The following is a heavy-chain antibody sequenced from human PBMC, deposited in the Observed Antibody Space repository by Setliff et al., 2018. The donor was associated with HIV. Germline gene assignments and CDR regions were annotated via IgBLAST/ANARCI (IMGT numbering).Heavy chain of an antibody. Sequence: PSETLSLTCAVYGGSFSGRYWSWVRQHPGKGLEWIGHIYYSGSPNYNPSLKSRVTISVDRSKNQVSLKMSSVTAADTAVYYCARHDYCDSGGSLLGEYFQHWGQGTVVTVSS. CDR1: GGSFSGRY. CDR2: IYYSGSP. J-gene: IGHJ1*01. D-gene: IGHD3-22*01. CDR3: ARHDYCDSGGSLLGEYFQH. V-gene: IGHV4-59*08.